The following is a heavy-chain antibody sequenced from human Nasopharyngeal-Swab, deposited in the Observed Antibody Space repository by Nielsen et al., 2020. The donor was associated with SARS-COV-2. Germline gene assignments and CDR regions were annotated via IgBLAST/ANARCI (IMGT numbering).Heavy chain of an antibody. CDR3: ARERGRGGIWNYYYYMDV. V-gene: IGHV4-39*07. CDR2: IYYSGST. CDR1: GGSISSSSYY. Sequence: SETLSLTCTVSGGSISSSSYYWGWIRQPPGKGLEWIGSIYYSGSTYYNPSLKSRVTISVDTSKNQFSLKLSSVTAADTAVDYCARERGRGGIWNYYYYMDVWGKGTTVTVSS. D-gene: IGHD3-10*01. J-gene: IGHJ6*03.